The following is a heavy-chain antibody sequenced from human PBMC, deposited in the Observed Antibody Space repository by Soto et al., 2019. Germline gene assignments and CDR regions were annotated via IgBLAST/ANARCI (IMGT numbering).Heavy chain of an antibody. CDR1: GFTFSSYA. Sequence: LRLSCAASGFTFSSYAMSWVRQAPGKGLEWVSAISGSGGSTYYADSVKGRFTISRDNSKNTLYLQMNSLRAEDTAVYYCAKDPSRNSYGLSFDYWGQGTLVTVSS. D-gene: IGHD5-18*01. CDR3: AKDPSRNSYGLSFDY. V-gene: IGHV3-23*01. J-gene: IGHJ4*02. CDR2: ISGSGGST.